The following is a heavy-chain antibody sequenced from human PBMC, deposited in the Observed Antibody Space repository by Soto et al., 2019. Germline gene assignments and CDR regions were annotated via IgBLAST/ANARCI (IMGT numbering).Heavy chain of an antibody. J-gene: IGHJ5*02. CDR2: IIPIFGTA. D-gene: IGHD4-17*01. CDR1: GGTFSSYA. CDR3: ANNYGGNYWFDP. V-gene: IGHV1-69*13. Sequence: SVKVSCKASGGTFSSYAISWVRQAPGQGLEWMGGIIPIFGTANYAQKFQGRVTITADESTSTAYMELSSLRSEDTAVYYCANNYGGNYWFDPWGQGTLVTVYS.